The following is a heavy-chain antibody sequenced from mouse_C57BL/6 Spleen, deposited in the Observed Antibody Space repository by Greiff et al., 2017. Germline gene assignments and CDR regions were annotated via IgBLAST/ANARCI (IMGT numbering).Heavy chain of an antibody. CDR2: ISNLAYSI. CDR3: ARVYDGYYAFAY. V-gene: IGHV5-15*01. D-gene: IGHD2-3*01. CDR1: GFTFSDYG. J-gene: IGHJ3*01. Sequence: EVKLVESGGGLVQPGGSLKLSCAASGFTFSDYGMAWVRQAPRKGPEWVAFISNLAYSIYYADTVTGRFTISRENAKNTLYLEMSSLRSEDTAMYYCARVYDGYYAFAYWGQGTLVTVSA.